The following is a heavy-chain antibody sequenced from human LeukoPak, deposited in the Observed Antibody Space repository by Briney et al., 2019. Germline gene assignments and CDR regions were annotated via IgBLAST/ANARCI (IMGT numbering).Heavy chain of an antibody. CDR3: ARIDYGDYGLGY. J-gene: IGHJ4*02. CDR2: ISYDGSNK. D-gene: IGHD4-17*01. CDR1: GFTFSSYA. V-gene: IGHV3-30*04. Sequence: RGSLRLSCAASGFTFSSYAMHCVRQAPGKGLEWVAVISYDGSNKYYADSVKGGFTISRDNSKNTLYLQMNSLRAEDTAVYYCARIDYGDYGLGYWGQGTLVTVSS.